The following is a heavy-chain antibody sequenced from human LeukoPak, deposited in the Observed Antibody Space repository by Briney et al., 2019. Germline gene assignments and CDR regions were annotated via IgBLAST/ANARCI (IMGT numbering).Heavy chain of an antibody. CDR1: GITFDTSW. CDR3: ASDVD. Sequence: GGSLRLSCSCAASGITFDTSWKHWVRQSPGKGLEWVAAIKEDGSEKYYVDSVKGRFTISRDKAKNSLHLQMNSLRAEDTAVYYGASDVDWGQGTLVTVSS. CDR2: IKEDGSEK. V-gene: IGHV3-7*01. J-gene: IGHJ4*02.